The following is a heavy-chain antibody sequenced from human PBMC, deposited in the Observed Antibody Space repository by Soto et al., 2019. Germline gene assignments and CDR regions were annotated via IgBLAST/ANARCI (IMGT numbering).Heavy chain of an antibody. D-gene: IGHD5-12*01. CDR2: ISDYNGNT. CDR1: GYTFTSYG. CDR3: ASDLRSGYDSREAFDI. Sequence: QVQLVQSGAEVKKPGASVKVSCKASGYTFTSYGISWVRQAPGQGLEWMGWISDYNGNTNYAQKLQARVTMTADTSTSSAYMELRTVTSDDTAAYYCASDLRSGYDSREAFDIWGQGTMVAVSS. J-gene: IGHJ3*02. V-gene: IGHV1-18*01.